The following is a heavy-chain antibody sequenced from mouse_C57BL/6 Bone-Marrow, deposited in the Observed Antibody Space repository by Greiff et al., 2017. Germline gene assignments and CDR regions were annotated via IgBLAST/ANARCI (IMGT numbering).Heavy chain of an antibody. J-gene: IGHJ4*01. CDR1: GYTFTSYW. V-gene: IGHV1-72*01. D-gene: IGHD2-4*01. CDR3: ARGRLRRRRYYAMDY. CDR2: IDPNSGGT. Sequence: QVQLKQPGAELVKPGASVKLSCKASGYTFTSYWMHWVKQRPGRGLEWIGRIDPNSGGTKDNEKFKSKATLTVDKPSSTAYMQLSSLTSEDSAVDYCARGRLRRRRYYAMDYWGQGTSVTVSS.